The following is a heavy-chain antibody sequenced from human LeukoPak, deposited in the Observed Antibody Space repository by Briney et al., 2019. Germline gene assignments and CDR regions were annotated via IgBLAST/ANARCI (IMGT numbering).Heavy chain of an antibody. CDR2: ITASGTDT. CDR3: VSRDSSGPDY. CDR1: GFTFSTYT. Sequence: GGSLRLSCAASGFTFSTYTMSWVRQAPGKGLEWVSGITASGTDTYYADSVKGRFTISRDNSKNTLYMQMDSLRADDTAVYHCVSRDSSGPDYWGQGTLVTVSS. V-gene: IGHV3-23*01. D-gene: IGHD6-19*01. J-gene: IGHJ4*02.